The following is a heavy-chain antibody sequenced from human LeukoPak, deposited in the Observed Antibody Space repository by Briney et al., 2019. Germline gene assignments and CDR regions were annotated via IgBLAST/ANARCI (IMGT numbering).Heavy chain of an antibody. J-gene: IGHJ6*02. CDR2: IGTVGNT. CDR3: IRIRTREHQYGMDV. CDR1: GFPFSNYD. V-gene: IGHV3-13*01. Sequence: GSLRLSCGASGFPFSNYDMHWVRQAPGKGLDWVSAIGTVGNTYYSGSVKGRFTISRENAQNSLFLQMNSLRDGDTALYYCIRIRTREHQYGMDVWGQGTTVTVSS. D-gene: IGHD1-26*01.